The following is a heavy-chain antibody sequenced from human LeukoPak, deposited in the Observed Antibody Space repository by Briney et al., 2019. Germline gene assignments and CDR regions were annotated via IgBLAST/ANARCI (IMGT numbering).Heavy chain of an antibody. CDR3: ARRYSGNVDY. CDR2: IYHSGST. V-gene: IGHV4-4*02. D-gene: IGHD4-23*01. CDR1: GGSISSSNW. J-gene: IGHJ4*02. Sequence: PSETLSLTCAVSGGSISSSNWWSWVRQPPEKGLEWIGEIYHSGSTNYNPSLKSRVTISVDTSKNQFSLKLSSVTAADTAVYYCARRYSGNVDYWGQGTLVTVSS.